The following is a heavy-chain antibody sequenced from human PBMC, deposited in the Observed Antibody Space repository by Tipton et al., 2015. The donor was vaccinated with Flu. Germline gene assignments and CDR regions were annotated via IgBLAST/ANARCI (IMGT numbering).Heavy chain of an antibody. V-gene: IGHV4-39*01. J-gene: IGHJ4*02. Sequence: TLSLTCTVSGGSISSSSYSWGWIRQPPGKGLEWIGSIYYSGSTYYNPSLKSRVTISVDTSKNQFSLKLSSVTAADTAVYYCVVGFDYWGQGTLVTVSS. CDR3: VVGFDY. CDR2: IYYSGST. CDR1: GGSISSSSYS. D-gene: IGHD1-26*01.